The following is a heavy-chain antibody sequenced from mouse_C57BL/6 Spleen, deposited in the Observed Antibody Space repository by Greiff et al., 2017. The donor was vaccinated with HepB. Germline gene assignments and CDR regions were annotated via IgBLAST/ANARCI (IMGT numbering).Heavy chain of an antibody. V-gene: IGHV1-39*01. J-gene: IGHJ2*01. CDR2: INPNYGTT. CDR1: GYSFTDYY. D-gene: IGHD2-1*01. Sequence: VQLQQSGPELVKPGASVKISCKASGYSFTDYYMNWVKQSHGKGLEWIGVINPNYGTTSYNQKFKGKATLTVDQSSSTAYMQLNSLTSEDSAVYSCARGGFYYGSYFDYWGQGTTLTVSS. CDR3: ARGGFYYGSYFDY.